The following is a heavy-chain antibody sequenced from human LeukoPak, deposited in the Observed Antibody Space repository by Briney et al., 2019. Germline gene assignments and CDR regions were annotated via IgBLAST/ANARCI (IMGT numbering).Heavy chain of an antibody. J-gene: IGHJ6*03. CDR2: MNPNSGNT. D-gene: IGHD6-19*01. CDR1: GYTFTSYD. CDR3: ARSSSGWSHYYYYYMDV. Sequence: AAVKVSCKASGYTFTSYDINWVRQATGQGLEWMGWMNPNSGNTGYAQKFQGRVTITRHTSISTAYMELSSLRSEDTAVYYCARSSSGWSHYYYYYMDVWGKGTTVTVSS. V-gene: IGHV1-8*03.